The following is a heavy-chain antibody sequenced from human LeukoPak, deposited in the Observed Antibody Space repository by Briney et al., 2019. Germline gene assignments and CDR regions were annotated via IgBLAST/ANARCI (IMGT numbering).Heavy chain of an antibody. V-gene: IGHV4-59*08. Sequence: SETLSLTCTVSGGSISSYYWSWIRQPPGKGLEWIGYIYYSGSTNYNPSLKSRVTISVDTSKNQFSLKLSSVTAADTAVYYCARHTLVAASSFDYWGRGALVTVSS. CDR3: ARHTLVAASSFDY. D-gene: IGHD2-15*01. J-gene: IGHJ4*02. CDR2: IYYSGST. CDR1: GGSISSYY.